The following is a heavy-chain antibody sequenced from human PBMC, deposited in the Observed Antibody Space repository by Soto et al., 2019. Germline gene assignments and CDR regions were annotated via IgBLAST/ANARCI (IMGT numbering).Heavy chain of an antibody. CDR1: GASFSSSSYY. CDR3: ATHPALSATSFYRMDV. D-gene: IGHD3-10*01. Sequence: SETLSLTCSVSGASFSSSSYYWGWIRQPPEKGLEWIATMYYSGTTYYNPSLKSRVTVSIDTSKDQFSLKLTSVTAADTAMYYCATHPALSATSFYRMDVWGHG. V-gene: IGHV4-39*01. CDR2: MYYSGTT. J-gene: IGHJ6*02.